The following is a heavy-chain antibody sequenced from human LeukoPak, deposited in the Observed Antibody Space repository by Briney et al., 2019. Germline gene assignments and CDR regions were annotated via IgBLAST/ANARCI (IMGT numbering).Heavy chain of an antibody. CDR1: GGPIRSYY. D-gene: IGHD3-22*01. V-gene: IGHV4-59*01. Sequence: SETLSFTCTVSGGPIRSYYWTWIRQPPGKGLEWIGHIYYTGSTTYNPSLKSRVTISVDTSKNQFSLKLSSVTAADTAVYYCAREGFDSSGYPTYYFDYWGQGALVTVSS. J-gene: IGHJ4*02. CDR3: AREGFDSSGYPTYYFDY. CDR2: IYYTGST.